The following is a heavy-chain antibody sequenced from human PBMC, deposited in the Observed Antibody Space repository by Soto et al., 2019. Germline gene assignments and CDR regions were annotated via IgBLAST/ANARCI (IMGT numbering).Heavy chain of an antibody. J-gene: IGHJ6*02. D-gene: IGHD1-26*01. CDR2: IIPIFGTA. CDR1: GGTFSSYA. V-gene: IGHV1-69*13. Sequence: ASVKVSCKASGGTFSSYAISWVRQAPGQGLEWMGGIIPIFGTANYAQKFQGRVTITADESTSTAYMELSSLRSEDTAVYYCARTKWELLASSYYYYGMDVWGQGTTVTVSS. CDR3: ARTKWELLASSYYYYGMDV.